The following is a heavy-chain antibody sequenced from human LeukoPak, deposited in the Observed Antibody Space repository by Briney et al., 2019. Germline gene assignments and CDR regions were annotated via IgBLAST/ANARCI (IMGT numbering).Heavy chain of an antibody. CDR1: GGSISSSDYY. Sequence: SETLSLTCTVSGGSISSSDYYGAWIRQPPGKGLEWIGEINHSGSTNYNPSLKSRVTISVDTSKNQFSLKLSSVTAADTAVYYCARAWGCSGGSCYYFDYWGQGTLVTVSS. J-gene: IGHJ4*02. V-gene: IGHV4-39*07. CDR3: ARAWGCSGGSCYYFDY. CDR2: INHSGST. D-gene: IGHD2-15*01.